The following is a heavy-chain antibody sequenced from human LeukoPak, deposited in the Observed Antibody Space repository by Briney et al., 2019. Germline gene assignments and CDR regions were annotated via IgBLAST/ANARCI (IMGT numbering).Heavy chain of an antibody. V-gene: IGHV3-30*18. CDR1: GFTFSSYG. CDR3: AKDPQIVATTNLDY. Sequence: GGSLRLSCAASGFTFSSYGMHWVRQAPGKGLEWVAVISYDGSNKYYADSVKGRFTISRDNSKNTLYLQMNSLRAEDTAVYYCAKDPQIVATTNLDYWGQGTLVTVSS. D-gene: IGHD5-12*01. J-gene: IGHJ4*02. CDR2: ISYDGSNK.